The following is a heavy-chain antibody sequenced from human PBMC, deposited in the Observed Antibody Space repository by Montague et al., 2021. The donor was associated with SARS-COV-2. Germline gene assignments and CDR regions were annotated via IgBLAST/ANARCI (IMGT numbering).Heavy chain of an antibody. CDR2: IYYSGTS. V-gene: IGHV4-39*01. J-gene: IGHJ4*02. CDR1: GGSINSSNYY. CDR3: ARETYTSGWFRQFDY. D-gene: IGHD6-19*01. Sequence: SETLSLTCTVSGGSINSSNYYWSWLRQPPGKGLECIGCIYYSGTSYSNPSLQSRVAIAVATSKRQFSLNLSSVTAADTAVYYCARETYTSGWFRQFDYWGQGTLVTVSS.